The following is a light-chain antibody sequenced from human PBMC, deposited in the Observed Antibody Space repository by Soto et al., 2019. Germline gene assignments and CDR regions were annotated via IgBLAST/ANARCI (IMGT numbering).Light chain of an antibody. Sequence: EIVMTQSPATLSVSPGERATLSCRASQSVSSNLAWYQQKPGQAPRLLIYGASSRATGIPDRFSGSGSGTDFTLTISRLETEDFAVYYCQQYDSSPKTFGQGTKVDTK. CDR2: GAS. CDR1: QSVSSN. V-gene: IGKV3-20*01. CDR3: QQYDSSPKT. J-gene: IGKJ1*01.